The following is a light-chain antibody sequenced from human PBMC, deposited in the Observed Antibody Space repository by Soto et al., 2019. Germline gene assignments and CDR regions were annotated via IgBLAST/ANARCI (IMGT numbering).Light chain of an antibody. V-gene: IGLV2-14*03. CDR1: SSDVGGYNY. CDR2: DVS. CDR3: SSYTSSSTYV. Sequence: QSALTQPASVSGSPGQSITISCTGTSSDVGGYNYVSWYQQHPGKVPKLMIYDVSNRPSGVSNRFSGSKSGNTASLTISGLQAGDEADYYCSSYTSSSTYVFGIGTKLTVL. J-gene: IGLJ1*01.